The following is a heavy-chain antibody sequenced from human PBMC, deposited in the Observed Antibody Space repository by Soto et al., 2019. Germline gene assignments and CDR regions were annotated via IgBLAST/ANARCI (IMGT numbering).Heavy chain of an antibody. CDR3: ARDRSAGVCSSTSCYRSALFDY. D-gene: IGHD2-2*02. J-gene: IGHJ4*02. Sequence: XGSLRLSCSAAGCTLSSYAMHWVRQAPGKGLDWVAVISYDGSNKYYADSVKGRFTISRDNSKNTLYLQMNSLRAEDTAVYYCARDRSAGVCSSTSCYRSALFDYWGQGTLVTVSS. V-gene: IGHV3-30-3*01. CDR2: ISYDGSNK. CDR1: GCTLSSYA.